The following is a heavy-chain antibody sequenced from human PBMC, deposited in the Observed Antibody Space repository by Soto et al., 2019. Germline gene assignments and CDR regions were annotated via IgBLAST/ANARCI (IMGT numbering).Heavy chain of an antibody. Sequence: EASVKVSCKASGYTFTSYYMHWVRQAPGQGLEWMGIINPSGGSTSYAQKFQGRVTMTRDTSTSTVYMELSSLRSEDTAVYYCARDLAAAGTLSDSYYYGMDVWGQGTTVTVSS. CDR1: GYTFTSYY. J-gene: IGHJ6*02. V-gene: IGHV1-46*01. D-gene: IGHD6-13*01. CDR2: INPSGGST. CDR3: ARDLAAAGTLSDSYYYGMDV.